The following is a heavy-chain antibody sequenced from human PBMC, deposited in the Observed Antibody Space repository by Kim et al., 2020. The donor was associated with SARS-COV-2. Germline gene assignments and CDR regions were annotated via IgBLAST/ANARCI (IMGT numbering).Heavy chain of an antibody. CDR2: IYSGGST. V-gene: IGHV3-53*01. Sequence: GGSLRLSCAASGFTVSSNYMSWVRQAPGKGLEWVSVIYSGGSTFYADSVKGRFTISRDNSKNTLYLQINSLRAEDTAVYYCARELYYYGMDVWGQGTTVTVSS. J-gene: IGHJ6*02. CDR3: ARELYYYGMDV. CDR1: GFTVSSNY.